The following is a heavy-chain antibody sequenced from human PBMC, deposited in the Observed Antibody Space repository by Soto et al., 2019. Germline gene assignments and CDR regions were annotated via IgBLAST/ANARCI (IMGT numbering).Heavy chain of an antibody. CDR2: INHSGST. CDR3: ARSPESPVGVTPHYFDY. J-gene: IGHJ4*02. D-gene: IGHD1-26*01. Sequence: SETLSLTCAVYGGSFSGYYWSWIRQPPGKGLEWIGEINHSGSTNYNPSLKSRVTISVDTSKNQFSLKLSSVTAADTAVYYCARSPESPVGVTPHYFDYWGQGTLVTVSS. CDR1: GGSFSGYY. V-gene: IGHV4-34*01.